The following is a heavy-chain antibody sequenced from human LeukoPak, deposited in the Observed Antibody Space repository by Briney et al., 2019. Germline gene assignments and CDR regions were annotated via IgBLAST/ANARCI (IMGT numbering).Heavy chain of an antibody. CDR3: AVKRGGYCSSTSCYFSHGMDV. J-gene: IGHJ6*04. D-gene: IGHD2-2*01. CDR2: IIPIFGIA. V-gene: IGHV1-69*01. Sequence: ASVKVSCKASGGTFSSYAISWVRQAPGQGLEWMGGIIPIFGIANYAQKFQGRVTITADESTSTAYMELSSLRSEDTAVYYCAVKRGGYCSSTSCYFSHGMDVWGKGTTVTVSS. CDR1: GGTFSSYA.